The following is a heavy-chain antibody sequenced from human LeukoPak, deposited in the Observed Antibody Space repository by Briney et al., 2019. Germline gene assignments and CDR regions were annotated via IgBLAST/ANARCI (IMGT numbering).Heavy chain of an antibody. CDR2: IYHSGST. CDR1: GGSISSGGYY. D-gene: IGHD3-3*01. CDR3: ARGVRFLEWLTPYYFDY. J-gene: IGHJ4*02. V-gene: IGHV4-30-2*01. Sequence: PSQTLSLTCTVSGGSISSGGYYWSWIRQPPEKGLEWIGYIYHSGSTYYNPYLKSRVTISVDRSKNQFSLKLSSVTAADTAVYYCARGVRFLEWLTPYYFDYWGQGTLVTVSS.